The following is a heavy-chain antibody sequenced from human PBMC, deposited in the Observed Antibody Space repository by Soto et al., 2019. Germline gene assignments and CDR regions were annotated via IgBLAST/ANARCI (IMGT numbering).Heavy chain of an antibody. V-gene: IGHV3-13*01. Sequence: GGSLRLSCAASGFTFSSYDMHWVRQATGKGLEWVSAIGTAGDTYYPGSVKGRFTISRENAKNSLYLQMNSLRAEDTAVYYCARAGRYCSGGSCLTEYYFDYWGQGTLVTVSS. CDR1: GFTFSSYD. J-gene: IGHJ4*02. D-gene: IGHD2-15*01. CDR2: IGTAGDT. CDR3: ARAGRYCSGGSCLTEYYFDY.